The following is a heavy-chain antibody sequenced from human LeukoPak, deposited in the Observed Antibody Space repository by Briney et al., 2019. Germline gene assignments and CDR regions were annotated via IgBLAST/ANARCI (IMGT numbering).Heavy chain of an antibody. CDR2: ISKNGGST. Sequence: GGSLRLSCSASGVTFSNYAMHWVRQAPGKGLEYVSIISKNGGSTYYADSVKGRFTISRDNYRNTLYLQMSSLRVEDTAVYYCVSDRWGSTYYWGQGTLVTVSS. J-gene: IGHJ4*02. CDR1: GVTFSNYA. D-gene: IGHD7-27*01. V-gene: IGHV3-64D*06. CDR3: VSDRWGSTYY.